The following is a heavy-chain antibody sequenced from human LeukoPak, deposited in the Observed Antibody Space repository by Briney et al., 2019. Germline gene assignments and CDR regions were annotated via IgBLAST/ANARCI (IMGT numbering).Heavy chain of an antibody. CDR1: GYSFTSYW. J-gene: IGHJ6*02. Sequence: HGESLQISCQGSGYSFTSYWIAWVRQMPGKGLEWMGIIYPGDSDTKYSPSFKGLLTISADKSISTAYLQWSSLKASDTATYYCARRKDGVDVWGQGTTVTVSS. CDR3: ARRKDGVDV. V-gene: IGHV5-51*01. CDR2: IYPGDSDT.